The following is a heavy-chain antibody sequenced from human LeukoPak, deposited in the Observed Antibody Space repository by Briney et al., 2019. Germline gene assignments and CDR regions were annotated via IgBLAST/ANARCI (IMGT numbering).Heavy chain of an antibody. CDR2: IYYSGST. V-gene: IGHV4-59*01. CDR3: ARGGYYGSGSSIDAFDI. D-gene: IGHD3-10*01. J-gene: IGHJ3*02. CDR1: GGSISSYY. Sequence: SEPLSLPCTVAGGSISSYYWSWIRQPPGKGLEGIGYIYYSGSTNYNPSLKSRVTISVDTSKNQFSLKLSSVTAADTAVYYCARGGYYGSGSSIDAFDIWGQGTMVTVSS.